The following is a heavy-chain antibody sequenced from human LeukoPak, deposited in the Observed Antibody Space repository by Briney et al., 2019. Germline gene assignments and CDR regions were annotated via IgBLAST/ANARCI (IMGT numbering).Heavy chain of an antibody. Sequence: PGGSLRLSCAASGFTFSSYAMSWVRQAPWKGLEWVSAISGSGGSTYYADSVKGRFSISRDNSKNTLYLQLNSLRAEDTAVYYCAKEKAAYCSSTSCFDGYDYWGQGTLVTVSS. J-gene: IGHJ4*02. CDR3: AKEKAAYCSSTSCFDGYDY. CDR1: GFTFSSYA. V-gene: IGHV3-23*01. D-gene: IGHD2-2*01. CDR2: ISGSGGST.